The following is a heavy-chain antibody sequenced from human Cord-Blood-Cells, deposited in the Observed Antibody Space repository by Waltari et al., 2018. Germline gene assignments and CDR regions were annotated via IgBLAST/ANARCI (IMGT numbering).Heavy chain of an antibody. CDR1: GFTFSSYA. Sequence: EVQLLESGGGLVQPGGSLRLSCAASGFTFSSYAMSWVRQAPGKGLEWVSAISGSGGSTYYADAVKGRFTISRDNSKNTLYLQMNSLRAEDTAVYYCAKVIVVVPAAISDFDYWGQGTLVTVSS. D-gene: IGHD2-2*02. CDR3: AKVIVVVPAAISDFDY. CDR2: ISGSGGST. V-gene: IGHV3-23*01. J-gene: IGHJ4*02.